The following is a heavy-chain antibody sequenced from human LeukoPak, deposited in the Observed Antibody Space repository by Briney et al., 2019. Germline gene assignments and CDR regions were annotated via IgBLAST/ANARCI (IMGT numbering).Heavy chain of an antibody. Sequence: TGGSLRLSCAASGFTFSSYWMSWVRQAPGKGLEWVANIKQDGSEKYYVDSVKGRFTISRDNAKNSLYLQMNSLRAEDTAVYYCARVYYDLWSGSDNWFDPWGQGTLVTVSS. D-gene: IGHD3-3*01. CDR3: ARVYYDLWSGSDNWFDP. V-gene: IGHV3-7*01. CDR2: IKQDGSEK. J-gene: IGHJ5*02. CDR1: GFTFSSYW.